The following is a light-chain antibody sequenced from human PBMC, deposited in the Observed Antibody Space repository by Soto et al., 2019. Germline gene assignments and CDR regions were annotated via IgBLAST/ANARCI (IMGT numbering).Light chain of an antibody. Sequence: QAVLTQSASASASLESSGKLTCTLSSGHSTYIIAWHQQQPGKAPRYLMKHEGSGSYNKGSGIPDRFSGSSSGADRYLTISNLQFEDEADYYCETWDTNVVVFGGGTKLTV. J-gene: IGLJ2*01. CDR1: SGHSTYI. CDR3: ETWDTNVVV. V-gene: IGLV4-60*02. CDR2: HEGSGSY.